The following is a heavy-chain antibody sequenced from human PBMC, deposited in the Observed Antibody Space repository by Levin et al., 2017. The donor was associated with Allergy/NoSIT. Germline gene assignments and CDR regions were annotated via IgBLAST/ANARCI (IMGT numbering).Heavy chain of an antibody. Sequence: AGGSLRLSCAASGFAFNSFSMNWVRQAPGKGLEWVSSISRTSRDIFYADSLKGRFTVSRDNAANSLFLQMNSLRAEDTAVYYCAKSLAEDKDWFDPWGQGTLVTVSS. CDR2: ISRTSRDI. CDR3: AKSLAEDKDWFDP. J-gene: IGHJ5*02. V-gene: IGHV3-21*01. CDR1: GFAFNSFS. D-gene: IGHD6-19*01.